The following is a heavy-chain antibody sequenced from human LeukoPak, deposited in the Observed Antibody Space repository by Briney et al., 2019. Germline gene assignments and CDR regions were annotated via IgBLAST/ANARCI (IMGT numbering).Heavy chain of an antibody. D-gene: IGHD2-15*01. V-gene: IGHV3-30*18. CDR2: ISYDGSDE. CDR1: GFTFRSYG. CDR3: AKDPRGLRSGVGYSDH. Sequence: GGSLRLSCAASGFTFRSYGMRWVRQAPGKGLEWVAVISYDGSDEYYADSVKGRLTISRDNSKNTLYLQMNSLGPEDTAVYYCAKDPRGLRSGVGYSDHWGQGTLVTVSS. J-gene: IGHJ4*02.